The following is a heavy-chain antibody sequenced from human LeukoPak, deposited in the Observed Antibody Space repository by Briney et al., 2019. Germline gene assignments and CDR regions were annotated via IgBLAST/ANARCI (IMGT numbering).Heavy chain of an antibody. CDR1: GYTLAELS. V-gene: IGHV1-24*01. J-gene: IGHJ6*03. CDR3: ARDKVGATDYYYMDV. CDR2: FDPEDGET. Sequence: SVKVSCKVSGYTLAELSMHWVRQAPGKGLEWMGGFDPEDGETIYAQAFQGRATLTSDTSTSTIYMELSSLRSEDTAVYYCARDKVGATDYYYMDVWGKGTTVTVSS. D-gene: IGHD1-26*01.